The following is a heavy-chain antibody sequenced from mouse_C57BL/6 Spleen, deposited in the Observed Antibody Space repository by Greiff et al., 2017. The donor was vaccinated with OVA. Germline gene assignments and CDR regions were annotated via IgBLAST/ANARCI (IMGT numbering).Heavy chain of an antibody. Sequence: QVQLQQPGAELVKPGASVKLSCKASGYTFTSYWMQWVKQRPGQGLEWIGEIDPSDSYTNYNQKFKGKATLTVDTSSSTAYMQRSSLTSEDSAVYYCARTGTFAYWGQGTLVTVSA. D-gene: IGHD4-1*01. CDR2: IDPSDSYT. CDR3: ARTGTFAY. CDR1: GYTFTSYW. V-gene: IGHV1-50*01. J-gene: IGHJ3*01.